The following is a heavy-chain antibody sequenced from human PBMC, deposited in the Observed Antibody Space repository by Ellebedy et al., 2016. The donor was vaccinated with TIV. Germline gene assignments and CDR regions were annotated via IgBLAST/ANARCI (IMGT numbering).Heavy chain of an antibody. CDR2: IKQDGSEK. CDR3: ASSGVSLPAFDY. V-gene: IGHV3-7*03. D-gene: IGHD3-10*01. J-gene: IGHJ4*02. Sequence: GGSLRLXXAASGFTFSSYWMSWVRQAPGKGLEWVANIKQDGSEKYYVDSVKGRFTISRDNAKNSLYLQMNSLRAEDTAVYYCASSGVSLPAFDYWGQGTLVTVSS. CDR1: GFTFSSYW.